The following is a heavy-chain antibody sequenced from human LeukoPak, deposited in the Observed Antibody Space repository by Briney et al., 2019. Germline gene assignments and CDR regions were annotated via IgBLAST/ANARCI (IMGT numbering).Heavy chain of an antibody. CDR2: IKPDGSAK. Sequence: GGSLRLSCAASGFIFSNYWMTWVRQAPGKGLEWVANIKPDGSAKNYVDSLKGRFTISRDNAKNSLYLQMNSLRAEDTAIYYCTRVGYIDEGIDYWGQGTLVTVSS. CDR3: TRVGYIDEGIDY. J-gene: IGHJ4*02. D-gene: IGHD5-24*01. CDR1: GFIFSNYW. V-gene: IGHV3-7*04.